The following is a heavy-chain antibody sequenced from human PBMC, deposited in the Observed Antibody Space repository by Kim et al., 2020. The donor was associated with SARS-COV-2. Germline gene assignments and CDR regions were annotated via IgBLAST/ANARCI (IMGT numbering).Heavy chain of an antibody. V-gene: IGHV3-33*06. D-gene: IGHD3-10*01. J-gene: IGHJ6*02. CDR2: ISYDGGSK. CDR3: AKDGCNEGGDSLDV. CDR1: GFTFSSYG. Sequence: GGSLRLSCAASGFTFSSYGMHWVRQAPGKGLEWVAAISYDGGSKYYADSVKGRFTISRDNSKNTLYLQMNSLRAEDTAVYYCAKDGCNEGGDSLDVWGQGTPVTVSS.